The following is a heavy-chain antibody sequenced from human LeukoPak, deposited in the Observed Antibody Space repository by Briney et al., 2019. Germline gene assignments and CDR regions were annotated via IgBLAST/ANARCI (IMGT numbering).Heavy chain of an antibody. CDR2: IYHSGST. V-gene: IGHV4-38-2*02. Sequence: KPSETLSLTCTVSGYSISSGYYWGWIRQPPGKGLEWIGSIYHSGSTYYNPSLKSRVTISVDTSKNQFSLKLSSVTAADTAVYYCARAGYCSSTSCFLSSLFDYWGQGTLVTVSS. CDR1: GYSISSGYY. D-gene: IGHD2-2*01. CDR3: ARAGYCSSTSCFLSSLFDY. J-gene: IGHJ4*02.